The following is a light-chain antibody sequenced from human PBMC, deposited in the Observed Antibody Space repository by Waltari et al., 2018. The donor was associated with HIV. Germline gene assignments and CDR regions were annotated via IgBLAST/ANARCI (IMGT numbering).Light chain of an antibody. CDR1: QGISGH. Sequence: AIRMTQSPSFSASIGNRVNLTCRASQGISGHLAWFQQKPGEAPKFLIYGTSILQSGVASRFSGSGSGTDFTLTISCLQSDDFATYYCQQYYSEPFTFGPGTKVDL. J-gene: IGKJ3*01. V-gene: IGKV1-8*01. CDR2: GTS. CDR3: QQYYSEPFT.